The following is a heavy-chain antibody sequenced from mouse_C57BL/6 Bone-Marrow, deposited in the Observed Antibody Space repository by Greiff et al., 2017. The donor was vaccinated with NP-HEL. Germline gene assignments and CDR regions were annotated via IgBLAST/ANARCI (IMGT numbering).Heavy chain of an antibody. Sequence: QVTLKESGPGILQPSQTLSLTCSFSGFSLSTFGMGVGWIRQPSGKGLEWLAHIWWDDAKYYNPALKSRLTIAKDTSKNQVFLKIANVDTADTATYYCARMSFYGNPYYYAMDYWGQGTSVTVSS. CDR2: IWWDDAK. CDR3: ARMSFYGNPYYYAMDY. J-gene: IGHJ4*01. V-gene: IGHV8-8*01. CDR1: GFSLSTFGMG. D-gene: IGHD2-1*01.